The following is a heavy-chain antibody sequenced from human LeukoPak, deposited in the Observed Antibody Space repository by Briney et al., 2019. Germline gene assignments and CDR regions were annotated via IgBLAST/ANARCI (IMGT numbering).Heavy chain of an antibody. D-gene: IGHD1-1*01. CDR2: LLYDGNTK. CDR1: GFSLSNYG. Sequence: GGSLRLSCAASGFSLSNYGMHWVRQAPGKGLEWVAALLYDGNTKHYADSVKGRFTISRDISKNTFYLQMNSLTAEDTAVYYCARDHWPEIQYYYMDVWGKGTTVAVSS. V-gene: IGHV3-33*01. J-gene: IGHJ6*03. CDR3: ARDHWPEIQYYYMDV.